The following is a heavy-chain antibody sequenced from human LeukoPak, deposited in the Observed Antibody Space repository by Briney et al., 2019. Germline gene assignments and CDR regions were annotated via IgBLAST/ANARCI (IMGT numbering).Heavy chain of an antibody. J-gene: IGHJ4*02. CDR1: GGSISTTNHF. Sequence: SETLSLTCSVSGGSISTTNHFWGWIRQPPGKGLEWIGSIYHSGTTYYYPSLQSRVTISVDTSKNHFSLKLSPVTAADTAVYYCARHDMEDQLLYYFDDWGQGTLVTASS. CDR2: IYHSGTT. D-gene: IGHD2-2*01. CDR3: ARHDMEDQLLYYFDD. V-gene: IGHV4-39*01.